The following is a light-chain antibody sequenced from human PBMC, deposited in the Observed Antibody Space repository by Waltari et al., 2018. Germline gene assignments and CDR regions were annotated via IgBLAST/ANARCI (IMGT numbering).Light chain of an antibody. J-gene: IGKJ1*01. Sequence: DIQMTQSPSSLSASVGARVTITCRAGQSVRNFLNWYQQEPGKAPKLLIYATSSLQTGVPSRFSGSGSGTDFTLSISSLQPEDFAIYFCQQGYMTPRTFGQGTKVEIK. V-gene: IGKV1-39*01. CDR2: ATS. CDR1: QSVRNF. CDR3: QQGYMTPRT.